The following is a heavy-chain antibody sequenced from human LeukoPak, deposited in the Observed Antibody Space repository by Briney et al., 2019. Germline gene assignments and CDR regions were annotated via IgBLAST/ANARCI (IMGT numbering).Heavy chain of an antibody. Sequence: SETLSLTCAVYGGSFSGNYWSWIRQPPGKGLEWIGEINDSEYTNYNPSLKSRVTISIDTSKNQFSLKLASVTAADTAVYYCAGGHRNWLLSWFDPWGRGTLVTVSS. V-gene: IGHV4-34*01. D-gene: IGHD3-9*01. CDR3: AGGHRNWLLSWFDP. J-gene: IGHJ5*02. CDR1: GGSFSGNY. CDR2: INDSEYT.